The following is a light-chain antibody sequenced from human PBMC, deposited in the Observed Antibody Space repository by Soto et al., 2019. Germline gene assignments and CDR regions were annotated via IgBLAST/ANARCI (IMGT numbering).Light chain of an antibody. V-gene: IGLV2-14*01. CDR3: SSYTARSTWV. CDR1: SSDVGGYNY. J-gene: IGLJ3*02. CDR2: EVS. Sequence: QSALTQPASVSGSPGQSITISCTGTSSDVGGYNYVSWYQQHPDTSPKLMIYEVSNRPSGVSNRFSGSKSGNTASLIISGLQAEDEGDYYCSSYTARSTWVFGGGTKITVL.